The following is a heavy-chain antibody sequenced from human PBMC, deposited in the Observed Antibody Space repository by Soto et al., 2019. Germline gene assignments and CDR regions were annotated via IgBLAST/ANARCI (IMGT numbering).Heavy chain of an antibody. D-gene: IGHD2-21*02. CDR2: VYYTGSP. CDR3: VRTAREGAVAPHWFDR. CDR1: GASIRSTDYY. V-gene: IGHV4-30-4*01. Sequence: SETLSLTCTVSGASIRSTDYYWSWIRQAPGKGLEWIGYVYYTGSPYYNPSLMSRLTISVDTSKNQFSLKLTSVTAAETAVYYCVRTAREGAVAPHWFDRWGQGTQVTVSS. J-gene: IGHJ5*02.